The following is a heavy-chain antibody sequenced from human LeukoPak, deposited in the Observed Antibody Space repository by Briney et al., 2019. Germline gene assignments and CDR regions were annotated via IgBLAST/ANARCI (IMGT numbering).Heavy chain of an antibody. J-gene: IGHJ4*02. CDR2: ISFDGSSK. CDR3: AKDLGGADVPSYCPFDY. V-gene: IGHV3-30-3*01. CDR1: GFTFSSHS. D-gene: IGHD3-10*01. Sequence: GRPLRLSCAASGFTFSSHSMHWVRQAPGKGLEWVASISFDGSSKSYADSVKGRFTISRDNSKNTLYLQMNSLRAEDTAVYYCAKDLGGADVPSYCPFDYWGQGTLVTVSS.